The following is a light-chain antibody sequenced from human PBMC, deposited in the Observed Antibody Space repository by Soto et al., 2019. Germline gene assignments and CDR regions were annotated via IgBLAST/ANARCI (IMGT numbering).Light chain of an antibody. Sequence: ENLLTQSPATLSLSPGEGVTLSCRASLSVANNYLAWYQRRPGQAPRLLIHGASARATGIPDRFSGSGFGTDFTLTISRLEPEDFAVYYCQQYGSSPYTFGQGTQLDLK. CDR2: GAS. V-gene: IGKV3-20*01. CDR1: LSVANNY. CDR3: QQYGSSPYT. J-gene: IGKJ2*01.